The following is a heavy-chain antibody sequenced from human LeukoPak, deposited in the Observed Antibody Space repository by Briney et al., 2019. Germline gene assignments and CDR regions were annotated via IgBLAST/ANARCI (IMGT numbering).Heavy chain of an antibody. CDR3: ARWGRLGYSSSWYYFDY. CDR2: IYTSGST. Sequence: SETLSLTCTVSGGSISSYYWSWIRQPAGKGLEWIGRIYTSGSTNYNPSLKSRVTMSVDTSKNQFSLKLSSVTAADTAVYYCARWGRLGYSSSWYYFDYWGQGTLVTVSS. D-gene: IGHD6-13*01. J-gene: IGHJ4*02. CDR1: GGSISSYY. V-gene: IGHV4-4*07.